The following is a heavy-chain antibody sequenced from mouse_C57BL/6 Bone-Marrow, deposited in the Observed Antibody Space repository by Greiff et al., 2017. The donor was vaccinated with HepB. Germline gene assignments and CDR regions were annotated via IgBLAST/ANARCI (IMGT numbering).Heavy chain of an antibody. CDR2: IDPEDGET. V-gene: IGHV14-2*01. D-gene: IGHD2-5*01. Sequence: EVMLVESGAELVKPGASVKLSCTASGFNIKDYYMHWVKQRTEQGLEWIGRIDPEDGETKYAPKFQGKATITADTSSNTAYLQLSSLTSEDTAVYYCASYYSNYVAWFAYWGQGTLVTVSA. J-gene: IGHJ3*01. CDR3: ASYYSNYVAWFAY. CDR1: GFNIKDYY.